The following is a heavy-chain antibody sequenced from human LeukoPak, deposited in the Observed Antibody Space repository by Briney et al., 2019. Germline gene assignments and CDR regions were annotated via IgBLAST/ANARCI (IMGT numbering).Heavy chain of an antibody. D-gene: IGHD3-22*01. CDR2: IYYSGST. J-gene: IGHJ4*02. CDR3: ARVSGYGYYYDSSGYSTDFDY. Sequence: SETLSLTCTVSGVSISSYYWSWIRQPPGKGLEWIGYIYYSGSTNYNPSLKSRVTISVDTSKNQFSPKLSSVTAADTAVYYCARVSGYGYYYDSSGYSTDFDYWGQGTLVAVSS. CDR1: GVSISSYY. V-gene: IGHV4-59*01.